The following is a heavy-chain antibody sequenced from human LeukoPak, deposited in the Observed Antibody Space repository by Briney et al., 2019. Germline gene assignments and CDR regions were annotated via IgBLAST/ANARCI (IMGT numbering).Heavy chain of an antibody. Sequence: GMSLRLSCAASGFTFSSYAMSWVRQAPGKGLEWVSVISDSGGSTYYADSVKGRFTISRDNSKNTLYLQMNSLRAEDTAVYYCAKDPMATIMYWYFDLWGRGTLVTVSS. CDR1: GFTFSSYA. D-gene: IGHD5-24*01. V-gene: IGHV3-23*01. CDR2: ISDSGGST. J-gene: IGHJ2*01. CDR3: AKDPMATIMYWYFDL.